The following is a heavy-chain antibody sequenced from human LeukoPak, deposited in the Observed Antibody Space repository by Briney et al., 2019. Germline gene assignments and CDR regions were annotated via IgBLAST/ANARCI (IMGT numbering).Heavy chain of an antibody. CDR2: IYYNGST. V-gene: IGHV4-31*03. CDR3: ARLVAYRDRLFDY. D-gene: IGHD2-15*01. CDR1: GGSISSGGYY. Sequence: PSETLSLTCTVSGGSISSGGYYWRWIRQHPGKGLEWIGYIYYNGSTYYNPSLKSRVTISVDTSKNQFSLKLSSVTAADTAVYYCARLVAYRDRLFDYWGQGTLVTVSS. J-gene: IGHJ4*02.